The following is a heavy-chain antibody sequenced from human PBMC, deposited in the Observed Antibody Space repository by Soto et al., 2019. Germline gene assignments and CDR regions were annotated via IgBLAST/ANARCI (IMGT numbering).Heavy chain of an antibody. Sequence: RGESLKISCNGSGYSFTKWWIGWVRQMPGKGLEWMGFVFPGDSQIRYNPSFEGQVTISADKSTATAYLQWNTLQASDSAMYYCTRHSVGPPDYWGHGTLVTVSS. CDR3: TRHSVGPPDY. V-gene: IGHV5-51*01. CDR1: GYSFTKWW. J-gene: IGHJ4*01. D-gene: IGHD1-26*01. CDR2: VFPGDSQI.